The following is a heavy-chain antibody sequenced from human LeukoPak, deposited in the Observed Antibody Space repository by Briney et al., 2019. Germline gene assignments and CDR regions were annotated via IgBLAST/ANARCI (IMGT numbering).Heavy chain of an antibody. D-gene: IGHD6-19*01. Sequence: GESLKISCKASGYSFTNYWIGWVGQMPGKGLEWMGIIYPGDSDTRYSPSSQGQVTISADKSISTAYLHWSSLKASDTAMYYCARRGIAVAGTPAEYFQHWGQGTLVTVSS. CDR3: ARRGIAVAGTPAEYFQH. CDR2: IYPGDSDT. J-gene: IGHJ1*01. V-gene: IGHV5-51*01. CDR1: GYSFTNYW.